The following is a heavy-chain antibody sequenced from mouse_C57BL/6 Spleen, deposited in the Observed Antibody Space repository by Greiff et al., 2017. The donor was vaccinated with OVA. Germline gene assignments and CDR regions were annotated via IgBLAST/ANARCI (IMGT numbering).Heavy chain of an antibody. CDR1: GFTFSSYA. CDR2: ISDGGSYT. D-gene: IGHD2-10*02. J-gene: IGHJ2*01. CDR3: ARGGYGPYFDY. V-gene: IGHV5-4*03. Sequence: EVKLVESGGGLVKPGGSLKLSCAASGFTFSSYAMSWVRQTPEKRLEWVATISDGGSYTYYPDNVKGRFTISRDNAKNNLYLQMSHLKSADTAMYYCARGGYGPYFDYWGQGTTLTVSS.